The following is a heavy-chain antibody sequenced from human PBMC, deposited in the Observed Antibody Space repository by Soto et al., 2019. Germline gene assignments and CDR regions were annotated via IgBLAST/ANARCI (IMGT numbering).Heavy chain of an antibody. J-gene: IGHJ4*02. D-gene: IGHD3-16*01. V-gene: IGHV3-23*01. Sequence: EVQLLESGGGLVQPGGSLRLSCAASGFSFSNYAMTWVRQAPGKGLEWVSSISGSVTSTSYADSVKGRFTISRDNTKHSLYPQMNSLTAADTSVYYCTTDSASAWGTYGCLHYWGQGAMVTVSS. CDR1: GFSFSNYA. CDR2: ISGSVTST. CDR3: TTDSASAWGTYGCLHY.